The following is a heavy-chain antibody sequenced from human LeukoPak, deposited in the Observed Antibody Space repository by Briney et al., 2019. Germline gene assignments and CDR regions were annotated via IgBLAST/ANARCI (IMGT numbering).Heavy chain of an antibody. CDR2: ISAYNGNT. CDR3: ARVSIELVATIGDY. V-gene: IGHV1-18*01. J-gene: IGHJ4*02. D-gene: IGHD5-12*01. CDR1: GYTFTSYG. Sequence: WASVKVSCKASGYTFTSYGISWVRQAPGQGLEWMGWISAYNGNTNYAQKLQGRVTMTRDTSTSTAYMELRSLRSDDTVVYYCARVSIELVATIGDYWGQGTLVTVSS.